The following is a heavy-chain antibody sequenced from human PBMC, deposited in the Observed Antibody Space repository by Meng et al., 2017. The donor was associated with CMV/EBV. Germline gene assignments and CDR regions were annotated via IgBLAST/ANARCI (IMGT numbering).Heavy chain of an antibody. V-gene: IGHV4-34*01. Sequence: GSLRLSCAVYGGSFSGYYWSWIRQPPGKGLEWIGEINHSGSTNYNPSLKSRVTISVDTSKNQFSLKLSSVTAADTAVYYCARGRGYSGYAIYYYYGMDVWGQGTTVTVSS. CDR3: ARGRGYSGYAIYYYYGMDV. CDR1: GGSFSGYY. CDR2: INHSGST. D-gene: IGHD5-12*01. J-gene: IGHJ6*02.